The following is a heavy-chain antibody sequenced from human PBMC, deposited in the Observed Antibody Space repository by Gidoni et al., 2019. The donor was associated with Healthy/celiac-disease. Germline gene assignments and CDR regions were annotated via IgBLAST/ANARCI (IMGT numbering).Heavy chain of an antibody. V-gene: IGHV1-46*01. J-gene: IGHJ5*02. CDR1: GYTFTSYY. CDR2: INTRGVST. D-gene: IGHD2-21*01. Sequence: QVQLVQSGAEVKKPGASVKVSCKASGYTFTSYYMHWLRQAPGQGREWIGIINTRGVSTSYAQKFQGRVTMTRDTSTSKVYMELSSLRSEDTAVYYWARGSAVVVVIASNGFDPWGQGTLVTVSS. CDR3: ARGSAVVVVIASNGFDP.